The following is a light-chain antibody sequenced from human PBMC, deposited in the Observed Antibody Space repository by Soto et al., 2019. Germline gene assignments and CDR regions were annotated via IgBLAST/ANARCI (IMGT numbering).Light chain of an antibody. CDR3: QQYDKWPPSNT. CDR1: QSVSSN. V-gene: IGKV3-15*01. CDR2: GAS. Sequence: EIVITQSPATLSLSPGEGATVSCRASQSVSSNLAWYQQKPGQAPRLLIYGASTRATGIPARFSGSGSGTEFTLTISSLQSEDFAVYYCQQYDKWPPSNTFGQGTKVDIK. J-gene: IGKJ2*01.